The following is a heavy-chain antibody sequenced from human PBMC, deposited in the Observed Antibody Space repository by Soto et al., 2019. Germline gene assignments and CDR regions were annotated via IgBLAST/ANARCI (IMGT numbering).Heavy chain of an antibody. CDR2: ISSSAYT. J-gene: IGHJ4*02. CDR3: ARNFDSGGYYSDY. D-gene: IGHD3-22*01. CDR1: GFPFSDYY. Sequence: PGGSLRLSCAASGFPFSDYYMSWIRQAPGEGLEWISYISSSAYTIYADSVKGRFTISRDNAKNSLFPQMTSLRVEDTAVYYCARNFDSGGYYSDYWGQGTLVTVSS. V-gene: IGHV3-11*06.